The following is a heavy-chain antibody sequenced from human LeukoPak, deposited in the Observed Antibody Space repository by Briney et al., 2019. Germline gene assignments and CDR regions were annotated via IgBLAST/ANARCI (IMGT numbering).Heavy chain of an antibody. CDR3: ARATVIHHYFDY. CDR1: GFTFDDYA. CDR2: ISWNSGFI. Sequence: GGSLRLSCAASGFTFDDYAMHWVRQAPGKGLEWVSGISWNSGFIGYADSVKGRFTISRDNAKNSLYLQMNSLRAEDTAVYYCARATVIHHYFDYWGQGTLVTVSS. D-gene: IGHD2-21*01. J-gene: IGHJ4*02. V-gene: IGHV3-9*01.